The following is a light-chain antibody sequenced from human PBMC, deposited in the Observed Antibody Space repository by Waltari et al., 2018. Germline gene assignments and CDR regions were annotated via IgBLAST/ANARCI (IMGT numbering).Light chain of an antibody. J-gene: IGKJ4*01. Sequence: DFQMTQSPSTLSASVGDRVTITCRASDSVKNNLAWFQHKPGKAPKVLIHKASKLVGGVPSRFSGSGYGTDFTLTISSLQPDDFATYYCQAYNFYPVTFGGGTKVEIK. CDR3: QAYNFYPVT. V-gene: IGKV1-5*03. CDR1: DSVKNN. CDR2: KAS.